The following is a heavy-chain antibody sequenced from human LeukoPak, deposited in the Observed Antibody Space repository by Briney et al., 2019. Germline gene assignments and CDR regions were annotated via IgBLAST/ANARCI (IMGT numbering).Heavy chain of an antibody. J-gene: IGHJ3*02. D-gene: IGHD2-2*01. CDR2: IHFDGSQQ. V-gene: IGHV3-30*02. CDR1: GFSFSNYG. CDR3: VKDQGYCSSASCYFGAFDI. Sequence: TGGSLRVSCTASGFSFSNYGIHWVRQAPGRGLEWVAFIHFDGSQQYYVASVKGRSTVSRDNPKNTVYLQMNSLRAEDTALYYCVKDQGYCSSASCYFGAFDIWGPGTMVTVSS.